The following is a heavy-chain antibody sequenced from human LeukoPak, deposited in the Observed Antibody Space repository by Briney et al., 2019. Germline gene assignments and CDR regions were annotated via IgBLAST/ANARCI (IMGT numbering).Heavy chain of an antibody. D-gene: IGHD3-10*01. V-gene: IGHV3-53*01. CDR3: ARGRVPGDFDY. CDR1: GFTVSSNY. Sequence: PGGSLRLSCAASGFTVSSNYMSWVRQAPGKGLEWVSVIYSGGSTYYADSVKGRFTISRDNAKNSLYLQMNSLRAEDTAVYYCARGRVPGDFDYWGQGTLVTVSS. J-gene: IGHJ4*02. CDR2: IYSGGST.